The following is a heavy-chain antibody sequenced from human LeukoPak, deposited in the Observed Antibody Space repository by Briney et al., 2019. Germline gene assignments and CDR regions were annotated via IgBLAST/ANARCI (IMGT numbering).Heavy chain of an antibody. CDR2: ISASGGAT. V-gene: IGHV3-23*01. J-gene: IGHJ4*02. CDR3: AKGNYGEKIDY. Sequence: GGSLRLSCAASGFTFLRHGMTWFRQAPGKGLEWVSGISASGGATYYADSVKGRFTISRDNSKNTQYLQMNSLKAEDAALYYCAKGNYGEKIDYWGPGTLVTVSS. CDR1: GFTFLRHG. D-gene: IGHD4-17*01.